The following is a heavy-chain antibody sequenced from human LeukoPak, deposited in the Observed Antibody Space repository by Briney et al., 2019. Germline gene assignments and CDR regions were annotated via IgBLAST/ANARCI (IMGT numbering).Heavy chain of an antibody. D-gene: IGHD3-16*01. V-gene: IGHV4-59*01. CDR2: IYYSGST. Sequence: SETLSLTCTLSGGSISSYYWSWIRQPPGKGLEWIGYIYYSGSTNYNPSLKTRVTISVDTSKNQFSLKLSSVTAADTAVYYCARDYVSGDSAFDIWGQGTMVTVSS. CDR3: ARDYVSGDSAFDI. J-gene: IGHJ3*02. CDR1: GGSISSYY.